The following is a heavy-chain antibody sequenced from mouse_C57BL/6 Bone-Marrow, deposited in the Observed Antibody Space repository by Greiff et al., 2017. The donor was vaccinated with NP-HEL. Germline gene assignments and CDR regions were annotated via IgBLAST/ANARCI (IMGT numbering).Heavy chain of an antibody. Sequence: EVKLMESGPELVKPGDSVKISCKASGYSFTGYFMNWVMQSHGKSLEWIGRINPYNGDTFYNQKFKGKATLTVDKSSSTAHMELRSLTSEDSAVYYCARSHYYGSSPFAYWGQGTLVTVSA. CDR2: INPYNGDT. V-gene: IGHV1-20*01. CDR3: ARSHYYGSSPFAY. CDR1: GYSFTGYF. D-gene: IGHD1-1*01. J-gene: IGHJ3*01.